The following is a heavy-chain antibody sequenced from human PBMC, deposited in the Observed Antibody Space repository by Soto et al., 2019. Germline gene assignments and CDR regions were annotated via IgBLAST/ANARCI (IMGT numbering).Heavy chain of an antibody. J-gene: IGHJ4*02. CDR3: AQDRTEFCSGGSCYDYFDY. V-gene: IGHV3-30*18. CDR1: GFTFSSYG. D-gene: IGHD2-15*01. Sequence: QVQLVESGGGVVQPGRSLRLSCAASGFTFSSYGMHWVRQAPGKGLEWVAVISYDGTNKYYADSVKGRFTISRDNSKNTLYLQMNSLRAEDTAVYYCAQDRTEFCSGGSCYDYFDYWGQGTLVTVSS. CDR2: ISYDGTNK.